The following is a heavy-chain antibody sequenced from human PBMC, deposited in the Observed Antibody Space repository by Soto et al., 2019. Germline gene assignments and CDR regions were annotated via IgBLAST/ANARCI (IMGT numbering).Heavy chain of an antibody. D-gene: IGHD3-3*01. J-gene: IGHJ4*02. Sequence: GESLKISCKGSGYSFTSYWISWVRQMPGKGLEWMGRIDPSDSYTNYSPSFQGHVTISADKSISTAYLQWSSLKASDTAMYYCARQMDYDFWSGYFFAYWGQGTLVTVSS. CDR2: IDPSDSYT. CDR3: ARQMDYDFWSGYFFAY. CDR1: GYSFTSYW. V-gene: IGHV5-10-1*01.